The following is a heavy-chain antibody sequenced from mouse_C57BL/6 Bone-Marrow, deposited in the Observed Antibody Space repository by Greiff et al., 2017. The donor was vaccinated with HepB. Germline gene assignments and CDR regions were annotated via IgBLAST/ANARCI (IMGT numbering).Heavy chain of an antibody. V-gene: IGHV2-2*01. D-gene: IGHD1-1*01. J-gene: IGHJ3*01. Sequence: VMLVESGPGLVQLSQSLSITCTVSGFSLTSYGVHWVRQSPGKGLEWLGVIWSGGSTDYNAAFISRLSISKDNSKSQVFFKMNSLQADDTAIYYCARLFIPFAYWGQGTLVTVSA. CDR2: IWSGGST. CDR1: GFSLTSYG. CDR3: ARLFIPFAY.